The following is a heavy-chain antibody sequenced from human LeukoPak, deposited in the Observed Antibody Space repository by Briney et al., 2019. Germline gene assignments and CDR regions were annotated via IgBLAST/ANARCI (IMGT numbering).Heavy chain of an antibody. CDR1: GFTFSNYG. J-gene: IGHJ4*02. V-gene: IGHV3-30*18. CDR2: ISPDGSNK. Sequence: GGSLRLSCAASGFTFSNYGMHWVRQAPGKGLEWVAVISPDGSNKYYADSVKGRFTISRDNSKNTLYLQMNTLSADDTAVYYCAEEISAYGGYDYWGQGTLVTVSS. D-gene: IGHD5-12*01. CDR3: AEEISAYGGYDY.